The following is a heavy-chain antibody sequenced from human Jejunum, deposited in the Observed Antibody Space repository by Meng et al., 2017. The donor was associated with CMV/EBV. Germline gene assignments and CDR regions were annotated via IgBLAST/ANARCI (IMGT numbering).Heavy chain of an antibody. V-gene: IGHV4-34*03. J-gene: IGHJ4*02. CDR1: GGSFSGYY. CDR2: INHSGST. Sequence: QVQLQQWGAGLLKPSETLSLTCAVYGGSFSGYYWSWIRQPPGKGLEWIGEINHSGSTNYNPSLKSRVTISVDTSKNTLYLQMNNLRVEDTAVYYCFRLRWGAVSSDDYWGQGILVTVSS. CDR3: FRLRWGAVSSDDY. D-gene: IGHD3-10*01.